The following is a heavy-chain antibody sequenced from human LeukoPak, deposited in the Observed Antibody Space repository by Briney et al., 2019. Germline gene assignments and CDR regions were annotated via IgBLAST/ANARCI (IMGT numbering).Heavy chain of an antibody. J-gene: IGHJ4*02. D-gene: IGHD4-4*01. Sequence: GGSLRLSCAASGFTFSSYGMNWVRQGPGMGLEWVSGISGSSGTTYYADSVKGRFTISRDNSKTTLYLQLTSLRVEDAATYYWAKDVTPGRESFGSWGQGTVVTVSS. V-gene: IGHV3-23*01. CDR3: AKDVTPGRESFGS. CDR1: GFTFSSYG. CDR2: ISGSSGTT.